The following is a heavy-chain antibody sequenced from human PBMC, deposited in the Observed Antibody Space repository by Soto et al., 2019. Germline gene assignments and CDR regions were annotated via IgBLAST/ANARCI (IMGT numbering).Heavy chain of an antibody. CDR2: ISGSGGST. CDR1: GFTFSNYA. J-gene: IGHJ4*02. D-gene: IGHD6-13*01. V-gene: IGHV3-23*01. Sequence: PGGSLRLSCAASGFTFSNYAVTWVRQAPGKGLEWVSTISGSGGSTYYADSVKGRFTISRDNSKNTLYLQMNSLRAEDTAVYYSAKDQGSSWYEIDYWGQGTLVTSPQ. CDR3: AKDQGSSWYEIDY.